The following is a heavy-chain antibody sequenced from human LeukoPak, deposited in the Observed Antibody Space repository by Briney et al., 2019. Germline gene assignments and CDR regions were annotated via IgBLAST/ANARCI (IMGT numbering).Heavy chain of an antibody. CDR3: ARELTYYYDSSGYSLGYFQH. Sequence: SETLSLTCTVSGGSISSYYWSWIRQPAGKGLEWIGRIYTSGSTNYNPSLKSRVTMSVDTSKNQFSLKLSSLTAADTAVYYCARELTYYYDSSGYSLGYFQHWGQGTLVTVSS. CDR2: IYTSGST. CDR1: GGSISSYY. D-gene: IGHD3-22*01. J-gene: IGHJ1*01. V-gene: IGHV4-4*07.